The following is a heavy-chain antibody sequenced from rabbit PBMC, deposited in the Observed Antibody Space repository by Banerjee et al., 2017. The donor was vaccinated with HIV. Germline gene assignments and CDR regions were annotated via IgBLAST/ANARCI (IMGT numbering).Heavy chain of an antibody. J-gene: IGHJ4*01. Sequence: QSLEESGGDLVQPGGSLTLSCKASGFDFSSYYMSWVRQAPGKGLEWIGAIDPVFDSTYYANWVNDRFTISSHNAQNTLYLQLNSLTAADTATYFCARPASSSSYWLGYYFNLWGQGTLVTVS. V-gene: IGHV1S7*01. CDR1: GFDFSSYY. CDR2: IDPVFDST. D-gene: IGHD1-1*01. CDR3: ARPASSSSYWLGYYFNL.